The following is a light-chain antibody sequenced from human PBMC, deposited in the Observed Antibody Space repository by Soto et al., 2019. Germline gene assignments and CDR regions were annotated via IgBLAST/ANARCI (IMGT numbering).Light chain of an antibody. CDR1: QSLLHSDGKTY. J-gene: IGKJ4*01. CDR2: EVS. V-gene: IGKV2D-29*01. CDR3: MQTIQLPLT. Sequence: DIVMTQTPLSLSVTPGQPASIYCKCCQSLLHSDGKTYLFWYLQKAGQPPQLIIYEVSNRFSGVPDRFSGSGSGTDFTLKISRVEAEDVGVYYCMQTIQLPLTLGGGTKVDIK.